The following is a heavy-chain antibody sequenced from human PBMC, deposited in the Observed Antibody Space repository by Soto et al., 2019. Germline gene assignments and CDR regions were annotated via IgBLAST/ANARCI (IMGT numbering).Heavy chain of an antibody. CDR2: INYRGTT. J-gene: IGHJ4*02. V-gene: IGHV4-31*03. D-gene: IGHD2-2*01. CDR3: ARAAPGVPPH. CDR1: GDSVISGDTY. Sequence: QVQLQESGPGLVKPSQTLSLICTVSGDSVISGDTYLNWIRQHPERGLEWMGYINYRGTTNYPPALKSRILISVATSANHFPLRLPSVTAADTAVYFCARAAPGVPPHWGQGARVTVSS.